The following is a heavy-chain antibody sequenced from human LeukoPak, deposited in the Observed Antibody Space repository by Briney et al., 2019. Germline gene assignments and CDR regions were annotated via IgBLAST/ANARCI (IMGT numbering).Heavy chain of an antibody. D-gene: IGHD6-13*01. J-gene: IGHJ5*02. CDR3: ARRIAAAGTWFDP. CDR2: IYPGDSDT. CDR1: RYSFTSYW. V-gene: IGHV5-51*01. Sequence: GESLKISCKGSRYSFTSYWIGWVRQMPGKGLEWMGIIYPGDSDTRYSPSFQGRVTISADKSISTAYLQWSSLKASDTAMYYCARRIAAAGTWFDPWGQGTLVTVSS.